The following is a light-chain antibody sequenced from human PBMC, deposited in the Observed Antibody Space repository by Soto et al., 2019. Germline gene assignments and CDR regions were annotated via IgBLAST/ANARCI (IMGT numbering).Light chain of an antibody. Sequence: QSALTQPRSVSGSPGQSVTISCTGTSSDVGGYNYVSWYQQHPGKAPKLMMYDVSKRPSGVPDRFSGSKSGNTASLTISGLQGEDEVDYYCCSYAGSYLWVFGGGTKLTVL. J-gene: IGLJ3*02. CDR1: SSDVGGYNY. CDR2: DVS. V-gene: IGLV2-11*01. CDR3: CSYAGSYLWV.